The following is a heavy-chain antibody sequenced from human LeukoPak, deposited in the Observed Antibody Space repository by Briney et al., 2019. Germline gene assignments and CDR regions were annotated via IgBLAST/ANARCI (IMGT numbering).Heavy chain of an antibody. Sequence: ASVKVSCKASGYTFTSYAMHWVRQAPGQRLEWMGWINAGNGNTKYSRKFQGRVTITRDTSASTAYMELSSLRSEDTAVYYCARDGRDSSGWYSGFDYWGQGTLVTVSS. CDR3: ARDGRDSSGWYSGFDY. D-gene: IGHD6-19*01. CDR2: INAGNGNT. CDR1: GYTFTSYA. J-gene: IGHJ4*02. V-gene: IGHV1-3*01.